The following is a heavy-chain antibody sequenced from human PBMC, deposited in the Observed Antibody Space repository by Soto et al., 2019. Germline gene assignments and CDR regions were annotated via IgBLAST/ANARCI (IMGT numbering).Heavy chain of an antibody. D-gene: IGHD3-10*01. CDR3: ARDAGFGAYDF. Sequence: LSLTCAVSGYSISSGYHWAWVRQPPGKGLEWIATISHTGTTYYSLSLKSRATISIDTSKNQFSLKLSSVTAADTAVHYCARDAGFGAYDFWGQGTLVTVSS. CDR1: GYSISSGYH. J-gene: IGHJ4*02. CDR2: ISHTGTT. V-gene: IGHV4-38-2*02.